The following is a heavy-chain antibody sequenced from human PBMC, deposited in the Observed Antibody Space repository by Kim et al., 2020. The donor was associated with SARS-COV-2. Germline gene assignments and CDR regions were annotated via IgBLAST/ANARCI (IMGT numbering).Heavy chain of an antibody. CDR3: ARAYCGGDCYFLGPLLDFDY. J-gene: IGHJ4*02. V-gene: IGHV1-46*01. CDR2: INPSGGST. D-gene: IGHD2-21*02. Sequence: ASVKVSCKASGYTFTSYYMHWVRQAPGQGLEWMGIINPSGGSTSYAQKFQGRVTMTRDTSTSTVYMELSSLRSEDTAVYYCARAYCGGDCYFLGPLLDFDYWGQGNLVTVSS. CDR1: GYTFTSYY.